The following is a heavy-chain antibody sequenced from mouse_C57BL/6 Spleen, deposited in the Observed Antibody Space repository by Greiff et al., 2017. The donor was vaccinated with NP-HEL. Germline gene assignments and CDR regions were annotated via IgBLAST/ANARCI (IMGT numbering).Heavy chain of an antibody. V-gene: IGHV1-26*01. D-gene: IGHD1-1*01. CDR3: ARSYYGSRCGWLAY. Sequence: EVQLQQSGPELVKSGASVKIPCKASGYTFTDYYMNWVKQSHGKCLEWIGDINPNNGGTSYNQKFKGKTKLTVDKSSSTAYMDLRSLTSEDSAVYYCARSYYGSRCGWLAYLGQGALVTVAA. CDR1: GYTFTDYY. J-gene: IGHJ3*01. CDR2: INPNNGGT.